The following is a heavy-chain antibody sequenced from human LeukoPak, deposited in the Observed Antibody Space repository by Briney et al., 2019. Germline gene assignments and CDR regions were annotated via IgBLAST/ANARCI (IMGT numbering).Heavy chain of an antibody. D-gene: IGHD2-15*01. CDR1: GYTFTNYW. CDR2: IYPDDSDT. J-gene: IGHJ4*02. V-gene: IGHV5-51*01. CDR3: ARSGRLGYCSGGSYFRWDY. Sequence: GESLKISCKGSGYTFTNYWIGWVRQMPGKGLEWMGIIYPDDSDTKYSPSFQGQVTISADKSISTAYLQWSSLKASDTAMYYCARSGRLGYCSGGSYFRWDYWGQGTLVTVSS.